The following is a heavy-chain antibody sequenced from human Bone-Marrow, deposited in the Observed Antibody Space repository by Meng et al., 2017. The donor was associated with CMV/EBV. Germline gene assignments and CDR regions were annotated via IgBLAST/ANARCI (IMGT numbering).Heavy chain of an antibody. CDR3: ARRLGGSYYDILTGYYNAHAFDI. D-gene: IGHD3-9*01. CDR1: GYSFTSYW. CDR2: IYPGDSDT. V-gene: IGHV5-51*01. Sequence: KVSCKGSGYSFTSYWIGWVRQMPGKGLEWMGIIYPGDSDTRYSPSFQGQVTISADKSISTAYLQWSSLKASDTAMYYCARRLGGSYYDILTGYYNAHAFDIWGQGTMVAVSS. J-gene: IGHJ3*02.